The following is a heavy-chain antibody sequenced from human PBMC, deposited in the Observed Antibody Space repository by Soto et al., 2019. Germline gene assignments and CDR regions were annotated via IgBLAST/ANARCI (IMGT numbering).Heavy chain of an antibody. V-gene: IGHV1-69*01. CDR1: GGTFSSYA. D-gene: IGHD6-6*01. CDR2: IMPIIGTA. Sequence: QVQLVQSGAEVKKPGSSVKVSCKASGGTFSSYAINWVRQPPGQGLEWMGGIMPIIGTANYAQMFQGRVTITADESTSTAYMELSSLRSEDTAVYYCARGGYSSSYRLDYWGQGTLVTVSS. J-gene: IGHJ4*02. CDR3: ARGGYSSSYRLDY.